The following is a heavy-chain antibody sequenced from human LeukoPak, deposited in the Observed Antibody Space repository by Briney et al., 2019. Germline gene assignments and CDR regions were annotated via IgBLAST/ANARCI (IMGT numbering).Heavy chain of an antibody. Sequence: GASVKVSCKASGYTFTSYDINWVRQATGQGLEWMGWMNPNSGNTGYAQKFQGRVTMTRNTSISTAHMELSSLRSEDTAVYYCARCITMVRGVNGYYYYYMHVWGKGTTVTVSS. CDR1: GYTFTSYD. J-gene: IGHJ6*03. D-gene: IGHD3-10*01. CDR2: MNPNSGNT. CDR3: ARCITMVRGVNGYYYYYMHV. V-gene: IGHV1-8*01.